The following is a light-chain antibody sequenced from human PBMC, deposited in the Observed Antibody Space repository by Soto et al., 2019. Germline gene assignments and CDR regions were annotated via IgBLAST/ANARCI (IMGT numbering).Light chain of an antibody. V-gene: IGLV2-14*01. J-gene: IGLJ2*01. CDR1: SSDVGGYNY. CDR2: DVS. CDR3: SSYTSSSTVV. Sequence: QPVLTQPASVSGSPGQSITISCTGTSSDVGGYNYVSWYQQHPGKAPKLMIYDVSNRPSGVSNRFSGSKSGNTASLTISGLQADDEDDYYCSSYTSSSTVVFGGGTKVTVL.